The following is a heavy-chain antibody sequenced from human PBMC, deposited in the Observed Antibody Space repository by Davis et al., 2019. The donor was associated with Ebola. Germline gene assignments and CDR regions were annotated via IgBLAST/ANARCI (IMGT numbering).Heavy chain of an antibody. CDR3: ARDGQGHLDY. V-gene: IGHV3-30*03. J-gene: IGHJ4*02. CDR2: ISYDGSNK. CDR1: GFTFSSYG. Sequence: GESLKISCAASGFTFSSYGMHWVRQAPGKGLEWVAVISYDGSNKYYADSVKGRFTISRDNSKNTLYLQMNSLRAEDTAVYYCARDGQGHLDYWGQGTLVTVSS.